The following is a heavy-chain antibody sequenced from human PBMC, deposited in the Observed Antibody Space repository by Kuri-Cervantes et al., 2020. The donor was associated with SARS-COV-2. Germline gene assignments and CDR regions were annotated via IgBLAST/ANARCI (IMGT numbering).Heavy chain of an antibody. D-gene: IGHD1-26*01. CDR3: AKPSGNYHDAFDI. CDR2: IYYSGRT. Sequence: SETLSLTCTVSGGSISSSSYYWGWIRQPPGKGLEWIGNIYYSGRTYYSPSLKSRVTISVDTSKNQFSLKLSSVTAADTAAYYCAKPSGNYHDAFDIWGQGPMVTVSS. V-gene: IGHV4-39*01. J-gene: IGHJ3*02. CDR1: GGSISSSSYY.